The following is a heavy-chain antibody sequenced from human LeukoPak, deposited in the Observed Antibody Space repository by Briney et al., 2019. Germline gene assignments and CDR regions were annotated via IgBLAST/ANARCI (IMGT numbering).Heavy chain of an antibody. CDR1: GGSISSYY. CDR3: AREGTAFDI. J-gene: IGHJ3*02. V-gene: IGHV4-59*01. D-gene: IGHD3-10*01. CDR2: IYYSVTT. Sequence: SETLSLTCTVPGGSISSYYWSWIRQTPGKGLEWLGYIYYSVTTNYNPSLKSRVTISVDTSKNQISLRLTSVTAADTAVYYCAREGTAFDIWGQGTMVTVSS.